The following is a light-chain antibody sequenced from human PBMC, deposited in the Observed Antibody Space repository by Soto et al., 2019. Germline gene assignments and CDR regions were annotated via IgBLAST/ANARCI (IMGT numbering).Light chain of an antibody. V-gene: IGKV1-39*01. CDR2: AAS. CDR1: QSISSY. CDR3: QQSYSTPPT. Sequence: PSSLSASVGDRVTITCRASQSISSYLNWYQQKPGKAPKLLIYAASSLQSGVPSRFSGSGSGTDFTLTISSLQPEDFATYYCQQSYSTPPTFGQGTKVDIK. J-gene: IGKJ1*01.